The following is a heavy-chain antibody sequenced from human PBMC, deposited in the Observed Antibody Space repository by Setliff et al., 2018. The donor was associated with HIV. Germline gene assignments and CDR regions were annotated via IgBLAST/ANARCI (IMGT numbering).Heavy chain of an antibody. J-gene: IGHJ4*02. D-gene: IGHD1-7*01. CDR1: GFTLSEVS. V-gene: IGHV1-24*01. CDR2: FDPQDGET. CDR3: TTFYKLTGTTSFDY. Sequence: ASVKVSCKVSGFTLSEVSIHWVRQAPGKGLEWMAYFDPQDGETVYAQKFEDRVTMTEDIPTNTVYMEVSSLRSEDTAVYYCTTFYKLTGTTSFDYWGQGTVVTVSS.